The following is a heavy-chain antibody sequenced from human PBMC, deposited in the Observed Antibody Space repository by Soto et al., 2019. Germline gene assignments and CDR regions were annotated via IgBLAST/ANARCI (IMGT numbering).Heavy chain of an antibody. D-gene: IGHD3-9*01. J-gene: IGHJ5*01. Sequence: GESLKISCRGSGFSFTSYWIGWVRQMPGKGLEWMGIISPIDSDTRYSPSFEGQVTISADNPISTAYLHWSSLKASGTGIYYCARQSYYDVLTGYLNWFDSWGRGTQVTVSS. V-gene: IGHV5-51*01. CDR2: ISPIDSDT. CDR1: GFSFTSYW. CDR3: ARQSYYDVLTGYLNWFDS.